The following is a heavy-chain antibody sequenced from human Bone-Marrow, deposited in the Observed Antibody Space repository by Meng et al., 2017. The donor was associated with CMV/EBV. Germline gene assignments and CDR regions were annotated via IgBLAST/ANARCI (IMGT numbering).Heavy chain of an antibody. Sequence: ASVKVSCKASGYSFTTYGVTWVRQAPGQGLEWMGWISVSTGYTNYAQNLQGRLILTTDTSTNTAYMELRSLKSDDTAVYYCAKLRRVGSSPQYNWFDSWGQGTLVTVSS. CDR3: AKLRRVGSSPQYNWFDS. CDR2: ISVSTGYT. CDR1: GYSFTTYG. J-gene: IGHJ5*01. D-gene: IGHD1-26*01. V-gene: IGHV1-18*01.